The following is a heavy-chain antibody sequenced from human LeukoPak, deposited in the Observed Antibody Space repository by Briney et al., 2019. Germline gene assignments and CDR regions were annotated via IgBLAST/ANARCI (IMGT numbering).Heavy chain of an antibody. D-gene: IGHD6-19*01. CDR1: GHTFTSYD. Sequence: ASVKVSCKASGHTFTSYDINWVRQATGQGLEWMGWMNPNSGNTGYAQKFQGRVTMTRNTSISTAYMELSSLRSEDTAVYYCASFSSGLGSYGMDVWGQGTTVTVSS. V-gene: IGHV1-8*01. CDR3: ASFSSGLGSYGMDV. J-gene: IGHJ6*02. CDR2: MNPNSGNT.